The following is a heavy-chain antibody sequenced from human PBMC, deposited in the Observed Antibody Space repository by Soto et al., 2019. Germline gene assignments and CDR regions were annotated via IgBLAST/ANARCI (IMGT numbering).Heavy chain of an antibody. J-gene: IGHJ4*02. D-gene: IGHD2-15*01. V-gene: IGHV4-39*01. CDR1: GGSISSSSYY. Sequence: SETLSLTCTVSGGSISSSSYYWGWIRQPPGKGLEWIGSIYYSGSTYYNPSLKSRVTISVDTSKNQFSLKLSSVTAADTAVYYCASSLGYCSGGSCYDQQFAYWVQGTLVTVSS. CDR2: IYYSGST. CDR3: ASSLGYCSGGSCYDQQFAY.